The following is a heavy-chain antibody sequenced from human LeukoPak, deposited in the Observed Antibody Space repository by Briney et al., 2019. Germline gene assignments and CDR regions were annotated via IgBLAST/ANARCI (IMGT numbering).Heavy chain of an antibody. CDR1: GYTLTELS. Sequence: ASVKVSCKVSGYTLTELSMHWVRQAPGKGLEWMRGFDPEDGETIYAQKIQGRVTMTEDTTTDTAYMELSSLRSEETAMYYCATGKIKGWRKASFDPWGQGTLVTVSS. CDR2: FDPEDGET. J-gene: IGHJ5*02. V-gene: IGHV1-24*01. CDR3: ATGKIKGWRKASFDP. D-gene: IGHD1-14*01.